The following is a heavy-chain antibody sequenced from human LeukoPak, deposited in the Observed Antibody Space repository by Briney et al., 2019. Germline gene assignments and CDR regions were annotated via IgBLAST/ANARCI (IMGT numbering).Heavy chain of an antibody. CDR3: AKEAVARDY. J-gene: IGHJ4*02. V-gene: IGHV3-23*01. D-gene: IGHD6-19*01. CDR1: GFTFSSHA. CDR2: IDISGGST. Sequence: PGGSLRLSCVASGFTFSSHAMCWVRQAPGKGLEWVASIDISGGSTYYADSVKGRFTISRDNSKNTLYPQMNSLRAEDTAVYYCAKEAVARDYWGQGTLVTVSS.